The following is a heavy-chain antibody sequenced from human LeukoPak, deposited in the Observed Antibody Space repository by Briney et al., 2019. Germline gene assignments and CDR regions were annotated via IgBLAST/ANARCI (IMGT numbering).Heavy chain of an antibody. V-gene: IGHV3-11*01. Sequence: PGGSLRLSCAASGFTFSDYYMSWIRQAPGKGLEWVSYISSSGSTIYYADSVKGRFTISRDNAKNSLYVQMNSLRAEDTAVYYCARASGIVVVVGSAFDIWGQGTVVTVSS. CDR3: ARASGIVVVVGSAFDI. CDR1: GFTFSDYY. CDR2: ISSSGSTI. J-gene: IGHJ3*02. D-gene: IGHD2-15*01.